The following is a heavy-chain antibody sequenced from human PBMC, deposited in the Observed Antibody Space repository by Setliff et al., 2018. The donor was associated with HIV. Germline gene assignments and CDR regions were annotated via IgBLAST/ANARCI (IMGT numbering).Heavy chain of an antibody. V-gene: IGHV3-15*03. Sequence: QPGGSLRLSCAASGFTFSNAWMSWVRQAPGKGLEWVGRIKSKPSSYSTHYAASVEGRFTISRDDSKNTLFLQMNSLKAEDTALYYCTTAGHGSLDFDYWGQGTRVTVSS. CDR2: IKSKPSSYST. J-gene: IGHJ4*02. CDR3: TTAGHGSLDFDY. D-gene: IGHD1-1*01. CDR1: GFTFSNAW.